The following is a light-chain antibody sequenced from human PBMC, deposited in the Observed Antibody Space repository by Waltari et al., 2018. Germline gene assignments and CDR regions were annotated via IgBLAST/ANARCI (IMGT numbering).Light chain of an antibody. V-gene: IGKV1-33*01. J-gene: IGKJ4*01. CDR3: QQYDNLPLT. CDR1: QDTSNY. Sequence: DIQMTQSPSSLSASVVDRVTITCQASQDTSNYLNWDQQKPGKAPKLLIYDASNLETGVPSRFSGSGSGTDFTFTISSLQPEDIATYYCQQYDNLPLTFGGGTKVEIK. CDR2: DAS.